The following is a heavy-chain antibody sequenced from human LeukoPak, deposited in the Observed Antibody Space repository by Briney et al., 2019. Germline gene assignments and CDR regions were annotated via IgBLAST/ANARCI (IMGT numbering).Heavy chain of an antibody. CDR1: GFTFSNFA. D-gene: IGHD1-1*01. Sequence: PGASLRLSCATSGFTFSNFAMHWVRQTPGKGLEWVVLTWFDGSSEYYADSVKGRFTISRDNSKNTLHLQMSSLRAEDTAVYFCAKDSGTTGIQRPFDYWGQGTLVTVSS. V-gene: IGHV3-33*06. J-gene: IGHJ4*02. CDR2: TWFDGSSE. CDR3: AKDSGTTGIQRPFDY.